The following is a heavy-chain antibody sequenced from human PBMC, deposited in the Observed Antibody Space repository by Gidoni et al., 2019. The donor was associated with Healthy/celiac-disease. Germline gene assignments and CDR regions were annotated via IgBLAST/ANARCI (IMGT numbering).Heavy chain of an antibody. D-gene: IGHD3-22*01. CDR1: GFSLSHASRG. V-gene: IGHV2-26*01. CDR3: ARIHPRGYFFDLGWFDP. Sequence: VTSKESGPVLVKPTETLTLTCTVSGFSLSHASRGVSWIRQPPGKALEWLAHIFANDEKSYSTPRKSRLTVSKDTSKSQVVLTMTNVDPVDTATYYCARIHPRGYFFDLGWFDPWGQGTLVTVSS. J-gene: IGHJ5*02. CDR2: IFANDEK.